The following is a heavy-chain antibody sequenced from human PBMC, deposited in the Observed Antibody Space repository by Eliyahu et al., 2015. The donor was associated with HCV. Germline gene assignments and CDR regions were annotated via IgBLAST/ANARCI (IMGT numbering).Heavy chain of an antibody. V-gene: IGHV3-23*04. CDR2: ISISAFNT. CDR1: GFTFNNYA. D-gene: IGHD4-23*01. CDR3: AKDLYVGNSGNAFDM. Sequence: EVQLVESGGGLVQPGGSLRLSCTASGFTFNNYAMRWVRQAPGKGLEWISAISISAFNTYYADSVEGRFTISRDNSKNTLYLQMNDLRLEDTAVYFCAKDLYVGNSGNAFDMWGQGTMVTVSS. J-gene: IGHJ3*02.